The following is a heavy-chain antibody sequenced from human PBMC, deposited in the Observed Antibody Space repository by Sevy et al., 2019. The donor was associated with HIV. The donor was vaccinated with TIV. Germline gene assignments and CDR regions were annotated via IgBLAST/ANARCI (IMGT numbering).Heavy chain of an antibody. D-gene: IGHD3-3*01. CDR3: ARDLESGEGAFDY. V-gene: IGHV3-30-3*01. CDR1: GFTFSSYA. J-gene: IGHJ4*02. Sequence: GGSLRLSCAASGFTFSSYAMHWVRQAPGKGLEWVAVISYDGSSKYYADSVKGRFTISRDNSKNTLYLQMNSLRAEDTAVYYCARDLESGEGAFDYWGQGTLVTVSS. CDR2: ISYDGSSK.